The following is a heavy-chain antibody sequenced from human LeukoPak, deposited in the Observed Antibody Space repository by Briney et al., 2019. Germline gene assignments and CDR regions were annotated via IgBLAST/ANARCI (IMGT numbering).Heavy chain of an antibody. V-gene: IGHV4-38-2*01. CDR3: ARNGTNNYFDY. Sequence: SETLSLTCAVSGYSISSGYYWGWIRQPPGKGLEWIGSIYHSRSTHYNPSLKSRVTISVDTSKNQFSLKLNSVTAADTAVYYCARNGTNNYFDYWGQGTLVTVSS. CDR1: GYSISSGYY. D-gene: IGHD2-2*01. CDR2: IYHSRST. J-gene: IGHJ4*02.